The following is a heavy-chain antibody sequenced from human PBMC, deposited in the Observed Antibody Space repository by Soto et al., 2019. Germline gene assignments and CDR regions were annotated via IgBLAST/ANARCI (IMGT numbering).Heavy chain of an antibody. J-gene: IGHJ6*02. V-gene: IGHV1-69*01. D-gene: IGHD2-15*01. Sequence: VQLMQSGAEVKKPGSSVKVSCKAPGGTFSSYAISWVRQAPGQGLEWMGGIIPIFGTANYAQKFQGRVTITADESTSTGYMELSSLRSEDTAVYYCARSQGGSSSLDIYYYYYYGMDVWGQGTTVTVSS. CDR2: IIPIFGTA. CDR3: ARSQGGSSSLDIYYYYYYGMDV. CDR1: GGTFSSYA.